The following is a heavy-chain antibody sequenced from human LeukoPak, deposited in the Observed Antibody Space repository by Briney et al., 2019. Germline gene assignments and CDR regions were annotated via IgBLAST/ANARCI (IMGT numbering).Heavy chain of an antibody. J-gene: IGHJ4*02. CDR2: IYYSGST. CDR1: GGSISSYY. V-gene: IGHV4-59*01. CDR3: ARDYYYDSSGYYYPEY. D-gene: IGHD3-22*01. Sequence: SETLSLTCTVSGGSISSYYWSWIRQPPGKGLEWIGYIYYSGSTNYNPSLKSRVTISVDTSKNQFSLKLSSVTAADTAVYYCARDYYYDSSGYYYPEYWGQGTLVTVSS.